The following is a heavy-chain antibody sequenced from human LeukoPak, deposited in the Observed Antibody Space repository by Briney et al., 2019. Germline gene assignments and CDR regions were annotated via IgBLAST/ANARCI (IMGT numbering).Heavy chain of an antibody. D-gene: IGHD6-6*01. Sequence: GESLKISCKGSGYSFTSYWIGWVRPMPGKGLEWMGIIYPGDSDTRYSPSFQGQVTISADKSISTAYLQWSSLKASDTAMYYCARRSAYSSSSVYYYYGMDVWGQGTTVTVSS. V-gene: IGHV5-51*01. CDR1: GYSFTSYW. CDR2: IYPGDSDT. J-gene: IGHJ6*02. CDR3: ARRSAYSSSSVYYYYGMDV.